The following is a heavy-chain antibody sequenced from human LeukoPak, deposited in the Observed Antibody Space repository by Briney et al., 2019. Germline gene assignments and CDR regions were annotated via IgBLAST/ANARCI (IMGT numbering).Heavy chain of an antibody. J-gene: IGHJ4*02. Sequence: PGGSLRFSCAASGFTFSSYGMSWVRQGPGKGLKWVSAISGGGGSTYYADSGKGRFTITRANSKNTLSLQMNTLRAQDTDVYYCAKFETTVTTSFAYWGQGTLVTVSS. D-gene: IGHD4-17*01. CDR3: AKFETTVTTSFAY. CDR1: GFTFSSYG. V-gene: IGHV3-23*01. CDR2: ISGGGGST.